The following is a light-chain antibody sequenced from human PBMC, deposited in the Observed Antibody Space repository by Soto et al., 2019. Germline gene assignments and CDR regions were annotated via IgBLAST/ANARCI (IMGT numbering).Light chain of an antibody. J-gene: IGKJ5*01. Sequence: EIVMAQSPATVSVSRGESATLSCRASQSVSIKLAWYQQKPGQAPRLLIYDTSTRATGIPARFSGSGSGTEFTLTISSLQSEDFAVYYCQQYNNWPPITFGQGTRLEIK. CDR1: QSVSIK. CDR3: QQYNNWPPIT. V-gene: IGKV3-15*01. CDR2: DTS.